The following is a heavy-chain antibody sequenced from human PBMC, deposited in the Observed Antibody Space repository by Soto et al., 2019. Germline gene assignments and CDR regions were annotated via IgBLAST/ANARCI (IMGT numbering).Heavy chain of an antibody. CDR2: IKPDDSEK. J-gene: IGHJ4*02. V-gene: IGHV3-7*01. Sequence: EVQLVESGGGLVQPGGSLRLSCTASGFTFSDSWMTWVRQAPGKGLEWVARIKPDDSEKKYADSVKGRFSISRDNAKNSMYLQMHSLRGEDTAVYHCVRGGSNYASWGQGTLVTVSS. D-gene: IGHD4-4*01. CDR1: GFTFSDSW. CDR3: VRGGSNYAS.